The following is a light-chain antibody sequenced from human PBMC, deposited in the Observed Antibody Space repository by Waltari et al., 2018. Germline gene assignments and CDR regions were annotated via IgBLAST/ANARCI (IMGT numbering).Light chain of an antibody. CDR1: TSNIGSNV. V-gene: IGLV1-44*01. CDR3: SAWDDSLNGHVV. J-gene: IGLJ2*01. Sequence: QSLLTQPPSVSGTPGQRVTISCSGSTSNIGSNVVSWYQQLPGAAPKLLIHSNNQWPSGVPDRFSCSKSGTSASLAISGLQSADEADYYCSAWDDSLNGHVVFGGGTKLIVL. CDR2: SNN.